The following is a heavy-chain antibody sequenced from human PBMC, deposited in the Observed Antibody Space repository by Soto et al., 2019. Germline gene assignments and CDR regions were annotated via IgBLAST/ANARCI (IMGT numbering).Heavy chain of an antibody. CDR3: ARNYGSGRNSHFVY. CDR1: GGSISSGDYY. J-gene: IGHJ4*02. V-gene: IGHV4-30-4*01. CDR2: IYYSGST. D-gene: IGHD3-10*01. Sequence: SETLSLTCTVSGGSISSGDYYWSWIRQPPGKGLEWIGYIYYSGSTYYNPSLKSRVTISVDTSKNQFSLKLSSVTAADTAVYYCARNYGSGRNSHFVYWGQGTLVTVSS.